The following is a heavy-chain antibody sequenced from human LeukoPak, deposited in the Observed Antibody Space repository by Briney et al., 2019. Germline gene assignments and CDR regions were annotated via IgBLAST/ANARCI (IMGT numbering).Heavy chain of an antibody. CDR1: GFTFSSYG. V-gene: IGHV3-30*18. D-gene: IGHD3-22*01. CDR2: ISYDGSNK. CDR3: AKVLWGFDSSRPNDAFDI. Sequence: QPGGSLRLSCAASGFTFSSYGMHWVRQAPGKGLEWVAVISYDGSNKYYADSVKGRFTISRDSSKNTLYLQMNSLRAEDTAVYYCAKVLWGFDSSRPNDAFDIWGQGTMVTVSS. J-gene: IGHJ3*02.